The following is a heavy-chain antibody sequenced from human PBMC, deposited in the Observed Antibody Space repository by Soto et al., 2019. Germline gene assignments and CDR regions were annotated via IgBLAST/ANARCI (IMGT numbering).Heavy chain of an antibody. Sequence: GESLKISCKGSGYSFTSYWISWVRQMPGKGLEWMGRIDPSDSYTNYSPSFQGHVTISADKSISTAYLQWSSLKASDTAMYYCAKPRVTFFGVVFMGHYYGMDVGGQGTTVTVSS. D-gene: IGHD3-3*01. V-gene: IGHV5-10-1*01. CDR3: AKPRVTFFGVVFMGHYYGMDV. CDR1: GYSFTSYW. J-gene: IGHJ6*02. CDR2: IDPSDSYT.